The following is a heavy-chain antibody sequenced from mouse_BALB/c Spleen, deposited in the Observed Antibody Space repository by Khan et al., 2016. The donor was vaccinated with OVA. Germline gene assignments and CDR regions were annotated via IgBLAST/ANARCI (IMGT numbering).Heavy chain of an antibody. CDR1: GYSITSDYA. Sequence: EVKLEESGPGLVKPSQSLSLTCTVTGYSITSDYAWNWIRQFPGNNLEWMGYISYSGNTKYTPSLKSRISITRATSKNQFFLQLNSVTIEDTATYCCARIKGGDFDYWGQGTTLTVSS. V-gene: IGHV3-2*02. J-gene: IGHJ2*01. CDR3: ARIKGGDFDY. CDR2: ISYSGNT.